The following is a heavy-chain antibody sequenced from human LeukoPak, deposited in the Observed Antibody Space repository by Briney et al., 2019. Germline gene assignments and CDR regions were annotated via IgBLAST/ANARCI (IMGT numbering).Heavy chain of an antibody. CDR1: GFTFSSYD. D-gene: IGHD1-26*01. Sequence: GGSLRLSCAASGFTFSSYDMHWVRQAPGKGLEWVAVIWYDGTNKYYADSVKGRFTISRDNSKNTLYLQMNSLRAEDTAVYYCARGSYFGIFDYWGQGTLVTVSS. CDR3: ARGSYFGIFDY. V-gene: IGHV3-30*02. CDR2: IWYDGTNK. J-gene: IGHJ4*02.